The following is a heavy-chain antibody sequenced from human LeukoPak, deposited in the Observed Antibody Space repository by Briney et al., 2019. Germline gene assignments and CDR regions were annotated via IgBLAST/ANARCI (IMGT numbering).Heavy chain of an antibody. CDR3: ARDTCSSWYLRRYYYYMDV. J-gene: IGHJ6*03. CDR2: ISSSGSTI. CDR1: GFTFSSYE. V-gene: IGHV3-48*03. Sequence: PGGSLRLSCAASGFTFSSYEMNCVREAPGKGLEWVSYISSSGSTIYYADSVKGRFPISRDIAKNSLYLQINSLRAEDTAVYYCARDTCSSWYLRRYYYYMDVWAKGTTVTISS. D-gene: IGHD6-13*01.